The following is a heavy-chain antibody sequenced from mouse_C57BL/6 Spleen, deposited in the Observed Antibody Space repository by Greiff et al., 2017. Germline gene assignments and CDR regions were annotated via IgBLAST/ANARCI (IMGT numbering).Heavy chain of an antibody. CDR3: ARWGYDCDGLYAMDY. CDR1: GYTFTSYW. D-gene: IGHD2-4*01. J-gene: IGHJ4*01. Sequence: QVQLQQPGAELVRPGSSVKLSCKASGYTFTSYWMDWVKQRPGQGLEWIGNIYPSDSETHYNQKFKDKATLTVDKSSSTAYMQLSSLTSEDSAVYYCARWGYDCDGLYAMDYWGQGTSGTVSS. CDR2: IYPSDSET. V-gene: IGHV1-61*01.